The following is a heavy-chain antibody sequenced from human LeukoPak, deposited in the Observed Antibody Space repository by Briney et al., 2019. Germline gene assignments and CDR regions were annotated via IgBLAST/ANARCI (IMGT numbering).Heavy chain of an antibody. CDR3: ARGQYYGSGSYHNWFDP. J-gene: IGHJ5*02. D-gene: IGHD3-10*01. Sequence: ASVKVSCKASGYTFTGYYMHWVRQAPGQGLEWMGWINPNSGGTNYAQKFQGRVTMTRNTSISTAYMELSSLRSEDTAVYYCARGQYYGSGSYHNWFDPWGQGTLVTVSS. CDR2: INPNSGGT. CDR1: GYTFTGYY. V-gene: IGHV1-2*02.